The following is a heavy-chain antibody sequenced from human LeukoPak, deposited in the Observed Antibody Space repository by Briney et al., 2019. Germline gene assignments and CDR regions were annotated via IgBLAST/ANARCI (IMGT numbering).Heavy chain of an antibody. CDR2: ISPYNGNT. CDR1: GYTFTSYG. J-gene: IGHJ5*02. D-gene: IGHD3-3*01. CDR3: AGQGGYAWSWFDP. V-gene: IGHV1-18*01. Sequence: ASVKVSCKASGYTFTSYGIGWVRQAPGQGLEWMGWISPYNGNTKYPQKFQGRVIMTTDTAPTTVYMELRSLTSDDTAMYYCAGQGGYAWSWFDPWGQGTLVTVSS.